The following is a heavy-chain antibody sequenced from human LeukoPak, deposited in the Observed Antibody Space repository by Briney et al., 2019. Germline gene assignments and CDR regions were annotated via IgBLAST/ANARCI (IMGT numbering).Heavy chain of an antibody. V-gene: IGHV1-8*03. CDR2: MNPNSGNT. J-gene: IGHJ4*02. D-gene: IGHD3-10*01. CDR1: GYTFTSYD. Sequence: ASVKVSCKASGYTFTSYDINWVRQATGQGLEWMGWMNPNSGNTGYAQKFQGRVTITRDTSASTAYMELSSLRSEDTAVYYCARDPMVRGVIDYWGQGTLVTVSS. CDR3: ARDPMVRGVIDY.